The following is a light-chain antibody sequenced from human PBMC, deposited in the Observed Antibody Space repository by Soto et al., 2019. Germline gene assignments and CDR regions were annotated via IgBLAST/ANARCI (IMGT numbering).Light chain of an antibody. J-gene: IGLJ1*01. CDR3: TTIYV. CDR2: DVI. V-gene: IGLV2-14*03. Sequence: QSALTQPASVSGSPGQSITISCTGTSSDIGGYNYVSWYQHHPGKAPQLIIFDVINRPSGVSNRFSGSKSGNTASLTIFGLQAEDEADYTSTTIYVXGSGTKVTVL. CDR1: SSDIGGYNY.